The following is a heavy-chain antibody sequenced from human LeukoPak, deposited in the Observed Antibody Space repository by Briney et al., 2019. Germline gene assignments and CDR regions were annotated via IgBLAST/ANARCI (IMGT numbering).Heavy chain of an antibody. Sequence: PGGSLRPSCIASGFTFSNYGMSWVRQAPGKGLEWVSIISGSGDRTLHADSVKGRFTVSRDNSKNTVYLQMNSLRAEDTAVYYCAKDLRNIRTLVDLQMIWGQGTLVIVSS. CDR3: AKDLRNIRTLVDLQMI. D-gene: IGHD2-8*02. CDR1: GFTFSNYG. V-gene: IGHV3-23*01. J-gene: IGHJ3*02. CDR2: ISGSGDRT.